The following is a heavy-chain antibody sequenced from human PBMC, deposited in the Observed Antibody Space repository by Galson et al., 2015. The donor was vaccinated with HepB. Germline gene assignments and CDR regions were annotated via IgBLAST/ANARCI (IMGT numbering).Heavy chain of an antibody. Sequence: SLRLSCAASGFTFSSYAMHWVRQAPGKGLEWVAVISYDGSNKYYADSVKGRFTISRDNSKNTLYLQMNSLRAEDTAVYYCAREGGMVRGVKFSGYFQHWGQGTLVTVSS. CDR2: ISYDGSNK. V-gene: IGHV3-30*04. CDR3: AREGGMVRGVKFSGYFQH. CDR1: GFTFSSYA. D-gene: IGHD3-10*01. J-gene: IGHJ1*01.